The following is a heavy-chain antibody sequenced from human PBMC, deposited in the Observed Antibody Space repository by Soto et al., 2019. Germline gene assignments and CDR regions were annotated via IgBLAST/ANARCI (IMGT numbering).Heavy chain of an antibody. D-gene: IGHD6-19*01. CDR3: AKRHSSGFDY. CDR2: VSASGGST. J-gene: IGHJ4*02. Sequence: EVPLLESGGDLVQPGGSLRLSCAASGFTFTDYAMTWVRQAPGKGLEWVSDVSASGGSTYYADSVRGRFTISRDNSKDTLYLQMSSLRAEDTAVYYCAKRHSSGFDYWGQGTLVTVSS. CDR1: GFTFTDYA. V-gene: IGHV3-23*01.